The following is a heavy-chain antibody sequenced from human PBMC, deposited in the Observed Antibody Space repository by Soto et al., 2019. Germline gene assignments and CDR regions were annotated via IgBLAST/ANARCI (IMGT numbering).Heavy chain of an antibody. CDR1: GFTFSKYA. D-gene: IGHD4-17*01. CDR3: VRWIRAYGNAFDI. Sequence: EVQLLESGGGLVQPGGSLRLSSAASGFTFSKYAMTWVRQAPGKGLEWVSAISASGGGTYYADSVKGRFTISRDNSKNTVYLQMNSLRAEDTAVYYCVRWIRAYGNAFDIWGQGTMVTVSS. J-gene: IGHJ3*02. CDR2: ISASGGGT. V-gene: IGHV3-23*01.